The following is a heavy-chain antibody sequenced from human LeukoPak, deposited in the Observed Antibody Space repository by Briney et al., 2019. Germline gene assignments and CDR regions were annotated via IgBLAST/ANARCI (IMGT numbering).Heavy chain of an antibody. V-gene: IGHV3-23*01. CDR3: AGYYCSSGTCRKYLDY. J-gene: IGHJ4*02. Sequence: AGSLRLSCAASGFTFSSYAMSWVRQAPGKGLGWVSTISAAGGITYYADSVKGRFTISRDNSKNTLFLQMSSLRAEDTSVYYCAGYYCSSGTCRKYLDYWGQGTLVTVSS. CDR1: GFTFSSYA. CDR2: ISAAGGIT. D-gene: IGHD2-15*01.